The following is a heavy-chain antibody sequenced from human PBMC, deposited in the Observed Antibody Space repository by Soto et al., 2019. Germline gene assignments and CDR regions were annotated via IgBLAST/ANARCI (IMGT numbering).Heavy chain of an antibody. CDR2: IYSGGST. D-gene: IGHD3-10*01. J-gene: IGHJ4*02. Sequence: GGSLRLSCAASGFTVSDSYMSWVRQAPGKGLEWVSAIYSGGSTYYADSVKGRFTISRDNSRNTLYLQMNSLRAEDTAVYFCARCDGSATYCFFFAYWGQGT. V-gene: IGHV3-66*01. CDR1: GFTVSDSY. CDR3: ARCDGSATYCFFFAY.